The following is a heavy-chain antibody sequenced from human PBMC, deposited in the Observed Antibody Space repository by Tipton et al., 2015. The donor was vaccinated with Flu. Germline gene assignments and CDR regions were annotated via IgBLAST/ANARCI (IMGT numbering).Heavy chain of an antibody. CDR3: AREGDSSGHDAFDI. J-gene: IGHJ3*02. Sequence: TLSLTCTVSGGSISSGSYYWSWIRQPAGKGLEWIGRNYTSGSTNYNPSLKSRVTISVDTSKNQFSLKLSSVTAADTVVYYCAREGDSSGHDAFDIWGQGTMVTVSS. V-gene: IGHV4-61*02. CDR1: GGSISSGSYY. CDR2: NYTSGST. D-gene: IGHD3-22*01.